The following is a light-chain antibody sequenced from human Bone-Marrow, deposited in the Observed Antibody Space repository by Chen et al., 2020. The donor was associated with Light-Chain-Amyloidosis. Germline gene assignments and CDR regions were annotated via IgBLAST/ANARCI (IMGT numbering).Light chain of an antibody. CDR1: NIGSTS. V-gene: IGLV3-21*02. J-gene: IGLJ3*02. CDR2: DDS. CDR3: QVWDRSSDRPV. Sequence: SYLRTHPSSVSVAPVQPPTMAGGGTNIGSTSVHWYQQTPGQAPLLVVYDDSDRPSGIPERLSGSNSGNTATLTISRVEAGDEADYYCQVWDRSSDRPVFGGGTKLTVL.